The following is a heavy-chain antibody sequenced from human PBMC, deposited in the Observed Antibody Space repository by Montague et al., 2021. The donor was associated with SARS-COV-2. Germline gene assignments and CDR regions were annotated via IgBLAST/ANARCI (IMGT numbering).Heavy chain of an antibody. D-gene: IGHD5-18*01. J-gene: IGHJ4*02. Sequence: SLRLSCAASGSTFSSYSMNWVRQAPGKGLEWVSSISTSSSYICYADSVKGRFTISRDNAKNSLYLQMNSLRAEDTAVYYCANLYSYGSWGQGTLVTVSS. V-gene: IGHV3-21*01. CDR1: GSTFSSYS. CDR3: ANLYSYGS. CDR2: ISTSSSYI.